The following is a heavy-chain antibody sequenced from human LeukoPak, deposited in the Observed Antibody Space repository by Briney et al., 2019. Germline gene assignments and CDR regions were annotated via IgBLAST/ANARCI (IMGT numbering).Heavy chain of an antibody. CDR2: IYYSGST. Sequence: SETLSLTCTVSGGSISSYYWSWIRQPPGKGLEWIGYIYYSGSTNYNPSLKSRVTISVDTSKNQFSLKLSSVTAADTAVYYCARRYSSSQLTSYYFDYWGQGTLVTVSS. CDR1: GGSISSYY. J-gene: IGHJ4*02. CDR3: ARRYSSSQLTSYYFDY. D-gene: IGHD6-13*01. V-gene: IGHV4-59*01.